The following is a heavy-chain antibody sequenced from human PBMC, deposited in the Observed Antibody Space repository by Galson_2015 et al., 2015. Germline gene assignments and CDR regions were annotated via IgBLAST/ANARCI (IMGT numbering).Heavy chain of an antibody. CDR2: IYPGDSDT. D-gene: IGHD3-9*01. CDR1: GHSFTNYW. Sequence: QSGAEVKKPGESLQISCKGSGHSFTNYWIGWVRQMPGKGLEWMGIIYPGDSDTRYSPSLQGQVTISVDKSISTAYLQWNSLTASDTATYFCARHKADGIFGDFWGQGTLVTVSS. V-gene: IGHV5-51*01. J-gene: IGHJ4*02. CDR3: ARHKADGIFGDF.